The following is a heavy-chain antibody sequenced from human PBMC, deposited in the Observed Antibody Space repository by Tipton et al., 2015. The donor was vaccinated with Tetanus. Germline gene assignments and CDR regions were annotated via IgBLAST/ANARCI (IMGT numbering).Heavy chain of an antibody. CDR1: GFTFSSYA. Sequence: TASGFTFSSYAMSWVRQAPGKGLEWVSAISGSGGSTYYADSVKGRFTISRDNSKNTLYLQMNSLRAEDTAVYYCAKDSSRGFRGWGGLFDYWGQGTLVTVSS. V-gene: IGHV3-23*01. D-gene: IGHD3-16*01. J-gene: IGHJ4*02. CDR2: ISGSGGST. CDR3: AKDSSRGFRGWGGLFDY.